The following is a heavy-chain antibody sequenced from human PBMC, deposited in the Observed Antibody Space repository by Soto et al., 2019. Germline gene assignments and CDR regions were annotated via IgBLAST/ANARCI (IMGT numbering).Heavy chain of an antibody. J-gene: IGHJ6*03. Sequence: EVQLVESGGGLVQPGGSLRLSCAASGFTVSSNYMSWVRQAPGKGLEWVSVIYSGGSTYYADSVKGRFTISRDNSKNTLYLQMYSLRAEDTAVYYCARSPRGTTLNYYYYMDVWGKGTTVTVSS. CDR1: GFTVSSNY. CDR3: ARSPRGTTLNYYYYMDV. CDR2: IYSGGST. D-gene: IGHD4-17*01. V-gene: IGHV3-66*01.